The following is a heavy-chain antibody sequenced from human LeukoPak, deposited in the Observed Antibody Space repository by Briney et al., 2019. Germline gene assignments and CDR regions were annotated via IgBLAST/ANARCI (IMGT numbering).Heavy chain of an antibody. J-gene: IGHJ6*03. V-gene: IGHV5-51*01. D-gene: IGHD2-15*01. CDR2: IYPGDSDT. CDR1: GYSFTSYW. CDR3: ARRRYCSGGSCYPYYYYYMDV. Sequence: GESLKISCKGSGYSFTSYWIGWVCQMPGKGLEWMGIIYPGDSDTRYSPSFQGQVTISADKSISTAYLQWSSLKASDTAMYYCARRRYCSGGSCYPYYYYYMDVWGKGTTVTVSS.